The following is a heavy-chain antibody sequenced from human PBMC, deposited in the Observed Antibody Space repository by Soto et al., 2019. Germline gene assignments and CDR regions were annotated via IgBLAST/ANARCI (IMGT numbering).Heavy chain of an antibody. CDR1: GFTFSSYG. V-gene: IGHV3-33*01. CDR2: IWYDGSNK. J-gene: IGHJ6*02. D-gene: IGHD2-8*01. Sequence: GGSLRLSCAASGFTFSSYGMHWVRQAPGKGLEWVAVIWYDGSNKYYADSVKGRFTISRDNSKNTLYLQMNSLRAEDTAVYYCARDSRFYCTNGVCYRGGDAKHYYYGMDVCGQGTTVTVSS. CDR3: ARDSRFYCTNGVCYRGGDAKHYYYGMDV.